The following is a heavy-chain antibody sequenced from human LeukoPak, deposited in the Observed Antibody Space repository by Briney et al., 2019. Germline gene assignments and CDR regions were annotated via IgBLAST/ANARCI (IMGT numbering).Heavy chain of an antibody. CDR1: GFTFSSYG. D-gene: IGHD4-23*01. CDR3: AKALDYGGNFSFAY. Sequence: GRSLRLSCAASGFTFSSYGMHWVRQAPGKGLEWVALISYDGSNKYYADSVKGRFTISRDNSKNTLYLQMNSLRAEDTAVYYCAKALDYGGNFSFAYWGQGTLVTVSS. V-gene: IGHV3-30*18. CDR2: ISYDGSNK. J-gene: IGHJ4*02.